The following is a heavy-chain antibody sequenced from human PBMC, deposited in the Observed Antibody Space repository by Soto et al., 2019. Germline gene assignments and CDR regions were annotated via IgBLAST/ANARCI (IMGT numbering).Heavy chain of an antibody. Sequence: PSETLSLTCTVSGDSISTSAYYWGWVRQPPGKGLEWVGTIYYTGSTYYNPPLESRVTMSLQTSKNQFSLNLTSVTAADTAVYYCARLGGVIAASDFDYWGQGALVTV. V-gene: IGHV4-39*01. J-gene: IGHJ4*02. CDR1: GDSISTSAYY. CDR2: IYYTGST. CDR3: ARLGGVIAASDFDY. D-gene: IGHD2-15*01.